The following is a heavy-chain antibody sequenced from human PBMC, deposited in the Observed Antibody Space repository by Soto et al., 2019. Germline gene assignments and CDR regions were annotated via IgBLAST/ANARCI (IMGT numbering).Heavy chain of an antibody. CDR1: GGSISNYY. V-gene: IGHV4-4*07. D-gene: IGHD2-21*01. J-gene: IGHJ2*01. CDR2: IYSTGST. CDR3: AREAFSCGVWSFDL. Sequence: QVHLQESGPGLVKPSETLSITCAVSGGSISNYYWSWIRPPAGKRLEWIGRIYSTGSTNYNPSLKSRVAMALDTSQKQISLPLTYVTAADTAVYYCAREAFSCGVWSFDLWGRCTLVTVSS.